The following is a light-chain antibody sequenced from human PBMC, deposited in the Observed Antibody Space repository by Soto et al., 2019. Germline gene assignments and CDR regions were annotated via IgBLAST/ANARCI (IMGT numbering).Light chain of an antibody. CDR3: QQYETFSGT. Sequence: DMQMTQSPSTLSASVGDTFTCTCRASQSVSGLLAWYQQKPGEAPKLLIYDASALPRGVPSRFSGSGSGTKFTLTIASLQPDDFATYYCQQYETFSGTFGPGTKVDIK. V-gene: IGKV1-5*01. CDR2: DAS. CDR1: QSVSGL. J-gene: IGKJ1*01.